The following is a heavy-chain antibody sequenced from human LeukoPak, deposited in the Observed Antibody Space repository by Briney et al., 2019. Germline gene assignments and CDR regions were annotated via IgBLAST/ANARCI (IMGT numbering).Heavy chain of an antibody. Sequence: ASVKVSCKASGYTFTGYGISWVRQAPGQGLEWMGWISAYNGNTNYAQKLQGRVTMTTDTSTSTAYMELRSLRSDDTAVYYCARNDIVGATPQLDPWGQGTLVTVSS. D-gene: IGHD1-26*01. CDR2: ISAYNGNT. V-gene: IGHV1-18*01. CDR3: ARNDIVGATPQLDP. J-gene: IGHJ5*02. CDR1: GYTFTGYG.